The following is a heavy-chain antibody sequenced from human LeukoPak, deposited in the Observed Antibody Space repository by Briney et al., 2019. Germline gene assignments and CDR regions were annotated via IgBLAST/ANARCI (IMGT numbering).Heavy chain of an antibody. CDR3: ARGVGATYDL. D-gene: IGHD1-26*01. CDR2: IYYSGST. CDR1: GGSISSGSYD. V-gene: IGHV4-61*01. Sequence: PSQTLSLTCTVPGGSISSGSYDWRWIRQPPGKGLEWIGYIYYSGSTTYNPSLKSRVTISVDTSKNQFSLKLSSVTAADTAVYYCARGVGATYDLWGRGTLVTVSS. J-gene: IGHJ2*01.